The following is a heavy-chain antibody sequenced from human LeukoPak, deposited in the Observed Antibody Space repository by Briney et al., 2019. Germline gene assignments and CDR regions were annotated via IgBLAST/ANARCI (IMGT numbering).Heavy chain of an antibody. V-gene: IGHV4-31*03. CDR3: ASRRYYYYYGMDV. Sequence: KASETLSLTCTVSGGSISSGGYYWSWIRQHPGKGLEWIGYIYYSGSTYYNPSLKSRVTISVDKSKNQFSLKLSSVTAADTAVYYCASRRYYYYYGMDVWGQGTTVTVSS. CDR2: IYYSGST. J-gene: IGHJ6*02. CDR1: GGSISSGGYY.